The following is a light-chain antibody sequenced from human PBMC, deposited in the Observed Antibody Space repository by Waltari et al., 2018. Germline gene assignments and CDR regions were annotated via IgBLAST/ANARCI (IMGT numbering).Light chain of an antibody. CDR3: QQANSFPPS. J-gene: IGKJ4*01. CDR1: QDISKW. V-gene: IGKV1D-12*01. CDR2: AAS. Sequence: DIQMTQSPSSVSASVGDRVTITCRASQDISKWLAWYQQQPGKAPKLLIYAASSLRNGVPSRFSGSGSGTDFTLTISSLQPEDFATYYCQQANSFPPSFGGGTKVEIK.